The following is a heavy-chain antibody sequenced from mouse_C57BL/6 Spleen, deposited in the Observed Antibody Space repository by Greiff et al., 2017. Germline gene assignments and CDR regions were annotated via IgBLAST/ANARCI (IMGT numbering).Heavy chain of an antibody. CDR2: ISSGSSTI. J-gene: IGHJ4*01. CDR3: ARRGYDYYYAMDD. V-gene: IGHV5-17*01. D-gene: IGHD2-4*01. CDR1: GFTFSDYG. Sequence: EVQLVESGGGLVKPGGSLKLSCAASGFTFSDYGMHWVRQAPEKGLEWVAYISSGSSTIYYADTVKGRFTISRDNDKTTLFLQMTSLRSEDTAMYCCARRGYDYYYAMDDWGQGTSVTVSS.